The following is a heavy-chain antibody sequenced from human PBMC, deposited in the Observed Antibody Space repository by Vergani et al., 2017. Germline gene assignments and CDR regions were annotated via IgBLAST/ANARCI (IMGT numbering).Heavy chain of an antibody. Sequence: QVQLQESGPGLVKPSQTLSLTCTVSGGSISSGSYYWSWIRQPAGKGLEWIGRIYTSGSTNYNPSLKSPVTISVDTSKNQFSLKLSSVTAADTAVYYCARSLYGKPDNWFDPWGQGTLVTVSS. V-gene: IGHV4-61*02. CDR3: ARSLYGKPDNWFDP. CDR1: GGSISSGSYY. CDR2: IYTSGST. J-gene: IGHJ5*02. D-gene: IGHD2-8*01.